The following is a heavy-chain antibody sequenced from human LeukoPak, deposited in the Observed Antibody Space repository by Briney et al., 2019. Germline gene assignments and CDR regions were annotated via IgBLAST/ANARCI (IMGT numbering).Heavy chain of an antibody. D-gene: IGHD2-21*02. CDR2: INHSGST. J-gene: IGHJ3*02. Sequence: SETLSLTCAVYGGSFSGYYWSWIRQPPGKGLEWIGEINHSGSTNYNPSLKSRVTISVDTSKNQFSLKLSSVTAADTALYYCARRVYGDDVGAFDIWGQGTMVTVSS. V-gene: IGHV4-34*01. CDR1: GGSFSGYY. CDR3: ARRVYGDDVGAFDI.